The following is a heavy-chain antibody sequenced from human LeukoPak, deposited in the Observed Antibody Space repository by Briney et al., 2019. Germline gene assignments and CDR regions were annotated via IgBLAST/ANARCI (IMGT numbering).Heavy chain of an antibody. D-gene: IGHD6-19*01. J-gene: IGHJ4*02. CDR3: ARGSGWYTSVYY. V-gene: IGHV4-34*01. CDR1: GGSFSGYY. CDR2: INHSGST. Sequence: PSETLSLTCAVYGGSFSGYYWSWIRQPPGKGLEWIGEINHSGSTNYNPSLKSRVTISVDTSKNQFSLKLSSVTAADTAVYYCARGSGWYTSVYYWGQGTLVTVSS.